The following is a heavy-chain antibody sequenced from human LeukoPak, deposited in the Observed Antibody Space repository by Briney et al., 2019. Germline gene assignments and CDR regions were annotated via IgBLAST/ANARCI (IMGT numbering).Heavy chain of an antibody. V-gene: IGHV4-61*05. D-gene: IGHD1-26*01. CDR1: GGSISSSSYY. Sequence: SETLSLTCTVSGGSISSSSYYWRWIRQPPGKGLEWIGYIYYSGSTNYNPSLKSRVTISVDTSKNQFSLKLSSVTAADTAVYYCATQWESDAFDIWGQGTMVTVSS. CDR2: IYYSGST. CDR3: ATQWESDAFDI. J-gene: IGHJ3*02.